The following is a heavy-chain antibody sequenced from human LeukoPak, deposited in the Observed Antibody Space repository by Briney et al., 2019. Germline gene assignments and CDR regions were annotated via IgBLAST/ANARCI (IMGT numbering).Heavy chain of an antibody. CDR3: ARFSPGGYSYFDY. CDR1: GGTFSSYA. J-gene: IGHJ4*02. Sequence: SVKVSCTASGGTFSSYAISWVRQALGQGLEWMGGIIPIFGTANYAQKFQGRVTITADESTSTAYMELSSLRSEDTAVYYCARFSPGGYSYFDYWGQGTLVTVSS. V-gene: IGHV1-69*13. CDR2: IIPIFGTA. D-gene: IGHD3-16*01.